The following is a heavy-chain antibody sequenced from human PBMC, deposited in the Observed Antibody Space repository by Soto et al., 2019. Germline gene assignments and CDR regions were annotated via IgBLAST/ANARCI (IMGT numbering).Heavy chain of an antibody. CDR1: GGSISSGDYY. J-gene: IGHJ4*02. CDR2: IYYSGST. V-gene: IGHV4-30-4*01. D-gene: IGHD5-18*01. Sequence: SETLSLTCTVSGGSISSGDYYWSWIRQPPGKGLEWIGYIYYSGSTYYNPPLKSRVTISVDTSKNQFSLKLSSVTAADTAVYYCASGGYSYALDYWGQGTLVTVSS. CDR3: ASGGYSYALDY.